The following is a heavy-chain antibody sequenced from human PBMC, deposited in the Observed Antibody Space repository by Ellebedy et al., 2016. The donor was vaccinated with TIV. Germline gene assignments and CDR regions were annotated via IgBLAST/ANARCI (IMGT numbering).Heavy chain of an antibody. CDR2: INGGNGNT. CDR3: ASARNYYDSSGYYQKSYGMDV. Sequence: AASVKVSCKASAYTFTTYAIHWVRQAPGQGLEWMGWINGGNGNTKYSQKFQGRVTITRDTSASTAYMELSSLRYEDTAGYYCASARNYYDSSGYYQKSYGMDVWGQGTTVTVSS. D-gene: IGHD3-22*01. J-gene: IGHJ6*02. CDR1: AYTFTTYA. V-gene: IGHV1-3*01.